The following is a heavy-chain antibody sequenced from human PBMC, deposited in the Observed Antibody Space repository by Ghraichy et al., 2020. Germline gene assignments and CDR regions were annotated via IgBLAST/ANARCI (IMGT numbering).Heavy chain of an antibody. CDR2: IGTAGDT. V-gene: IGHV3-13*04. J-gene: IGHJ6*02. CDR3: TRGGDYAYALDV. D-gene: IGHD4-17*01. CDR1: GFTLRRHD. Sequence: GGSLRLSCAASGFTLRRHDMHWVRQTPGKRLEWVSGIGTAGDTFYADSVKGRFTISREKAKNFLYLQMNSLRAGDTAVYYCTRGGDYAYALDVWGQGTTVLVS.